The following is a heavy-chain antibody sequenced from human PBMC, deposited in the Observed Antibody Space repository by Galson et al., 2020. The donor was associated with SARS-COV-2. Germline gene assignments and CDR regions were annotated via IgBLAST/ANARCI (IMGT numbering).Heavy chain of an antibody. CDR2: ISYDGSNK. CDR1: GFTFSSYA. CDR3: ARGSIWRFQQQLVPVDP. V-gene: IGHV3-30-3*01. J-gene: IGHJ5*02. D-gene: IGHD6-13*01. Sequence: GGSLRLSCAASGFTFSSYAMHWVRQAPGKGLEWVAVISYDGSNKYYADSVKGRFTISRDNSKNTLYLQMNSLRAEDTAVYYCARGSIWRFQQQLVPVDPWGQGTLVTVSS.